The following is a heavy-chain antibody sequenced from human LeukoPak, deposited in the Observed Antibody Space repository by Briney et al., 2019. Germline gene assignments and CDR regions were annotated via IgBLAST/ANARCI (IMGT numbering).Heavy chain of an antibody. V-gene: IGHV4-39*07. CDR3: ARDHIVGAIPRGLFDY. Sequence: MASETLSLTCTVSGGSVSSSNYYWGWIRQPPGKGLEWIGSIYYNGFTYHNPSLKSRVTISVDTSKNQFSLKLSSVTAADTAVYYCARDHIVGAIPRGLFDYWGQGTLVTVSS. J-gene: IGHJ4*02. D-gene: IGHD1-26*01. CDR2: IYYNGFT. CDR1: GGSVSSSNYY.